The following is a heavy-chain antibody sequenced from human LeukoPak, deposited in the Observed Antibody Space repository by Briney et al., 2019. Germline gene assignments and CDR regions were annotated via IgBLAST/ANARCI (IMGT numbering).Heavy chain of an antibody. CDR3: AREESIAARPYGMDV. D-gene: IGHD6-6*01. Sequence: SETLSLTCTVSGGSISSYYWSWIRQPPGKGLEWIGYIYYSGSTNYNPSPKSRVTMSVDTSKNQFSLKLSSVTAADTAVYYCAREESIAARPYGMDVWGQGTTVTVSS. CDR2: IYYSGST. CDR1: GGSISSYY. J-gene: IGHJ6*02. V-gene: IGHV4-59*12.